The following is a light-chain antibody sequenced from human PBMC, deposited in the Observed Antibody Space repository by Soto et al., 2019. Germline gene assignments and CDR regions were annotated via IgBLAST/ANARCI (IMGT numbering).Light chain of an antibody. CDR3: QQYGSSGT. J-gene: IGKJ1*01. Sequence: EIVLTQSPGTLSLTPGESSTLSXRDSQSVSRSYLAWYQQKPGKTPXXLIYDAYTRATDIPARFSGSGSGTDFTLTISRLEPEDFAVYYCQQYGSSGTFGQGTKVDIK. CDR1: QSVSRSY. V-gene: IGKV3-20*01. CDR2: DAY.